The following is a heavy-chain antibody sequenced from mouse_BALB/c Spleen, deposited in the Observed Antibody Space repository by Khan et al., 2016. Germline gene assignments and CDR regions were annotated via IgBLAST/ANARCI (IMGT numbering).Heavy chain of an antibody. CDR2: INSDSSTI. J-gene: IGHJ3*01. D-gene: IGHD1-1*01. CDR1: GFAFSRYW. CDR3: AREDYYAWFPY. V-gene: IGHV4-1*02. Sequence: EVKLLESGGGLVQPGGSLKLSCAASGFAFSRYWMNWVRQAPGKGLEWIGEINSDSSTINYTPSLKDKFIISRDNAKNTLYLQMSKVRSEDTALYYCAREDYYAWFPYWGQGTLVTVSA.